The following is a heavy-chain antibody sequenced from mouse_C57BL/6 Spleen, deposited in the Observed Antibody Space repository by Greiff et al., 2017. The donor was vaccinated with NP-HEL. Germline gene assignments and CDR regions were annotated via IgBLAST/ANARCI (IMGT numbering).Heavy chain of an antibody. J-gene: IGHJ2*01. CDR3: ARGEYYGSSLFDY. D-gene: IGHD1-1*01. CDR1: GYAFSSSW. Sequence: VQLQQSGPELVKPGASVKISCKASGYAFSSSWMNWVKQRPGKGLEWIGRIYPGDGDTNYNGKFKGKATLTADKSSSTAYMQLSSLTSEDSAVYFCARGEYYGSSLFDYWGQGTTLTVSS. CDR2: IYPGDGDT. V-gene: IGHV1-82*01.